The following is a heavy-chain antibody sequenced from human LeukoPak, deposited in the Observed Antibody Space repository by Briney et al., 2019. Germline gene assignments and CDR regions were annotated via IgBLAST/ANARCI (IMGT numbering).Heavy chain of an antibody. CDR2: ISSSSSYI. J-gene: IGHJ4*02. V-gene: IGHV3-21*01. CDR1: GFTFSSYS. D-gene: IGHD1-26*01. Sequence: GGSLRLSCAASGFTFSSYSMNWVRQAPGKGLEWVSSISSSSSYIYYADSVKGRFTISRDNAKNSLYLQMNSLRAEDTAVYYCARIIVGATPSFDYWGQGTLDTVSS. CDR3: ARIIVGATPSFDY.